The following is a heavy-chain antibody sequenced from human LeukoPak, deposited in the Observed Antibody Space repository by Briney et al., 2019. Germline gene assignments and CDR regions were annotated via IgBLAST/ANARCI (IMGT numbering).Heavy chain of an antibody. D-gene: IGHD2-2*01. V-gene: IGHV3-23*01. CDR3: AKDRHAPGRYCSSTSCFPFDF. Sequence: PGGSPRLSCVVSGFTFSSYAMSWVRQAPGKGLEWVSGISGSGGSTYYADSVKGRFTISRDNTKNTLYLQMNSLRAEDTAVYYCAKDRHAPGRYCSSTSCFPFDFWGQGTLVTVSS. J-gene: IGHJ4*02. CDR2: ISGSGGST. CDR1: GFTFSSYA.